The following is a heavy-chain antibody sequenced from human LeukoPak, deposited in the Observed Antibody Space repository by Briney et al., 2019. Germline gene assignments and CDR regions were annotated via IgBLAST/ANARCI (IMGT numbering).Heavy chain of an antibody. CDR2: IYSGGST. J-gene: IGHJ5*02. Sequence: GGSMRLSCAASGFTVSSNYMSWVRQAPGKGLEWVSVIYSGGSTYYADSVKGRFTISRDNSKNTLYLQMNSLRAEDTAVYYCARHRAGCGGDCPNWFDPWGQGTLVTVSS. V-gene: IGHV3-66*04. D-gene: IGHD2-21*02. CDR3: ARHRAGCGGDCPNWFDP. CDR1: GFTVSSNY.